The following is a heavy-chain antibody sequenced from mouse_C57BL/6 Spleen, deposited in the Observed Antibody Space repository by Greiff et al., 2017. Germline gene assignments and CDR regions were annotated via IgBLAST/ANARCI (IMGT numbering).Heavy chain of an antibody. Sequence: QVQLKQSGPELVKPGASVKISCKASGYAFSSSWMNWVKQRPGKGLEWIGRIYPGDGDTNYNGKFKGKATLTAAKSSSTAYMPLSSLTSEDSAVYFGARSGGGYRGFAYWGQGTLVTVSA. J-gene: IGHJ3*01. CDR3: ARSGGGYRGFAY. CDR1: GYAFSSSW. D-gene: IGHD2-2*01. CDR2: IYPGDGDT. V-gene: IGHV1-82*01.